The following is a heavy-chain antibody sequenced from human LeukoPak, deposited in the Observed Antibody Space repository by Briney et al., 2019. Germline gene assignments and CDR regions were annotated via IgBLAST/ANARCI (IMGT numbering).Heavy chain of an antibody. J-gene: IGHJ4*02. CDR2: ISDDTSNK. Sequence: GRSLRLSCAASGFTFSGYDMHWVRQAPGKGLEWVAVISDDTSNKYYADSVKGRFTISRDNSKDTLYLQMSSLRAEDTAVYYCAKVPYKTYYYGTSGYYEDYWGQGTLVTVSS. V-gene: IGHV3-30*18. D-gene: IGHD3-22*01. CDR3: AKVPYKTYYYGTSGYYEDY. CDR1: GFTFSGYD.